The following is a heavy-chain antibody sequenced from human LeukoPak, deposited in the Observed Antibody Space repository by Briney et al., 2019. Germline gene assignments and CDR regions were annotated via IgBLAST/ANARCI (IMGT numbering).Heavy chain of an antibody. CDR1: GYTFTSYD. D-gene: IGHD3-10*01. CDR3: ARHLLYGSGSYYFDY. V-gene: IGHV1-8*01. J-gene: IGHJ4*02. CDR2: MNPNSGNT. Sequence: ASVKVSCKASGYTFTSYDINWVRQASGQGLEWMGWMNPNSGNTGNAQKVPGRVPMTMSTSISTAYMELNSLRSEDTAVYYYARHLLYGSGSYYFDYWGQGTLVIVSS.